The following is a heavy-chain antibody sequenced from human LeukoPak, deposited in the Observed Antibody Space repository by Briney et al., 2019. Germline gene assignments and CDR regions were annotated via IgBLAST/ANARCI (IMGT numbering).Heavy chain of an antibody. V-gene: IGHV3-7*01. CDR2: IKQDGSEK. J-gene: IGHJ4*02. D-gene: IGHD5-18*01. CDR3: ASLDTAMLNSAY. CDR1: GFTASTNH. Sequence: GGSLRLSCAASGFTASTNHLSWVRQAPGKGLEWMACIKQDGSEKYYVDSVRGRFTISRDDAKNSLYLQMNSLRAEDTAVYYCASLDTAMLNSAYWGQGTLVTVSS.